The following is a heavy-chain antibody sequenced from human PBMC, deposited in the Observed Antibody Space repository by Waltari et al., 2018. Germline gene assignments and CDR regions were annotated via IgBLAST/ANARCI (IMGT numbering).Heavy chain of an antibody. D-gene: IGHD6-19*01. V-gene: IGHV5-51*01. CDR3: ATQATAVAVLGGDAFDI. Sequence: EVQLVQSGAEVKKPGESLKISCKGSGYSFTSYWIGWVRQMPGKGLEWMGIIYPGDSDTRYSPSFQCQVTIAADTSISTAYLQWSSLKASDTAMYYCATQATAVAVLGGDAFDIWGQGTMVTVSS. CDR1: GYSFTSYW. J-gene: IGHJ3*02. CDR2: IYPGDSDT.